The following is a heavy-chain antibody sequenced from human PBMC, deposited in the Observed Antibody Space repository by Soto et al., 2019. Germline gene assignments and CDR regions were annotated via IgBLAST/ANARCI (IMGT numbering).Heavy chain of an antibody. Sequence: VASVKVSCKASGYTFTSYGISWVRQAPGQGLEWMGWISAYNGNTNYAQKLQGRVTMTTDTSTSTAYMELRSLRSDDTAVYYCARDFQICTSCYRKNCFVPSGQGTLVTVST. CDR3: ARDFQICTSCYRKNCFVP. J-gene: IGHJ5*02. D-gene: IGHD2-2*02. V-gene: IGHV1-18*01. CDR2: ISAYNGNT. CDR1: GYTFTSYG.